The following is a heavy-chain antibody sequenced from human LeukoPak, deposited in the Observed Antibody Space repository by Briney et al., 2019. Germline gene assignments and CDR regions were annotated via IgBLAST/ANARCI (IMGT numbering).Heavy chain of an antibody. CDR2: ISGSGGST. J-gene: IGHJ6*02. CDR1: GFTFSSYA. V-gene: IGHV3-23*01. Sequence: GGSLRLSCAASGFTFSSYAMSWVRQAPGKGLEWVSAISGSGGSTYYADSVKGRFTISRDNSKNTLYLQMNSLRAEDTAVYYCAKTLRYYYYYGMDVWAKGPRSPSP. CDR3: AKTLRYYYYYGMDV.